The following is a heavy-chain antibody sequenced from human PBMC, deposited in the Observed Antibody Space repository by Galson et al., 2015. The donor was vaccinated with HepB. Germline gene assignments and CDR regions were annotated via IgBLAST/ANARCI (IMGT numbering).Heavy chain of an antibody. D-gene: IGHD6-6*01. CDR2: IYYSGST. V-gene: IGHV4-59*01. CDR3: ARLSSSSNWFDP. CDR1: GGSISSYY. Sequence: SETLSLTCTVSGGSISSYYWSWIRQPPGKGLEWIGYIYYSGSTNYNPSLKSRVTISVDTSKSQFSLKLSSVTAADTAVYYCARLSSSSNWFDPWGQGTLVTVSS. J-gene: IGHJ5*02.